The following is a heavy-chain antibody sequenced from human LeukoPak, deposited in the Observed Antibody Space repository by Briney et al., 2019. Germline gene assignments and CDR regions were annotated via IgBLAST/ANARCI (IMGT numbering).Heavy chain of an antibody. CDR1: GYYFTDYW. J-gene: IGHJ4*02. V-gene: IGHV5-51*01. Sequence: GESLKISCKGSGYYFTDYWIGWIRQMPGKGLEWMGIIYSGDSDTRYSPSFQGQVTISADKSINTAYLQWSSLKASDTAMYYCARAPQFSSGWYGPFDYWGQGSLVTVSS. CDR3: ARAPQFSSGWYGPFDY. D-gene: IGHD6-19*01. CDR2: IYSGDSDT.